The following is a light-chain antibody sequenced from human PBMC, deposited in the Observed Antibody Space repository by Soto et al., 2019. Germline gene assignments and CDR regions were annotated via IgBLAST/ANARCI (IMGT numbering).Light chain of an antibody. J-gene: IGKJ1*01. CDR1: EDINDW. CDR3: QQYETFSGT. CDR2: DAS. V-gene: IGKV1-5*01. Sequence: DIQMTQSPSTLSASIGDRVTITCLASEDINDWLAWYQQKPGNAPKFLIYDASTLQSGVPSRFSSSGSGTEFTLTISSLQPDDSATYYCQQYETFSGTFGPGTKVDIK.